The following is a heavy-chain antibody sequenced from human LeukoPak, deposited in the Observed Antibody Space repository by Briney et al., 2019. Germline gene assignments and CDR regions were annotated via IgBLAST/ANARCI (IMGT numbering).Heavy chain of an antibody. Sequence: PSETLSLTCTLSGGSISGYYWSWIRQPPGKGLEWIGFIHYSGNTYYNASLKSRVTISVDTSKNQFSLKLNSVTAADTAVYYCARHISSGGTYAHFDYWGQGTLVTVSS. V-gene: IGHV4-59*08. CDR2: IHYSGNT. J-gene: IGHJ4*02. CDR1: GGSISGYY. CDR3: ARHISSGGTYAHFDY. D-gene: IGHD1-26*01.